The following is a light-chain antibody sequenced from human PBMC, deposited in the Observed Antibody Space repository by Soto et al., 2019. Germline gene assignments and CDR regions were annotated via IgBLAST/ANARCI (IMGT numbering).Light chain of an antibody. V-gene: IGLV1-44*01. Sequence: QSVLTQPPSASGTPGQRVTISCSGSYSNIGTNDVNWYQQLPGSAPKLLVYRNKQRPSGVPDRFSGSRSGNSASLAIRGLQSEDEADYYCEVWDDSLNGRVFGGGTKVNVL. CDR1: YSNIGTND. CDR2: RNK. CDR3: EVWDDSLNGRV. J-gene: IGLJ3*02.